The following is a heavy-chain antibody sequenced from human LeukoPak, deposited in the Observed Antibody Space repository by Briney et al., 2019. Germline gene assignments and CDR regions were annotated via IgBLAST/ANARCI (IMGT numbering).Heavy chain of an antibody. CDR2: VHLSGAS. D-gene: IGHD1-26*01. CDR3: TRESGAFSPFGF. J-gene: IGHJ4*02. Sequence: SETLSLTCAVSGGSILTTNWWSWVRQPPGKGLEWIGEVHLSGASNYNPSLKSRVNMSIDKSKNQLSLEPTSVTAADTAIYYCTRESGAFSPFGFWGQGTLVTVSS. V-gene: IGHV4-4*02. CDR1: GGSILTTNW.